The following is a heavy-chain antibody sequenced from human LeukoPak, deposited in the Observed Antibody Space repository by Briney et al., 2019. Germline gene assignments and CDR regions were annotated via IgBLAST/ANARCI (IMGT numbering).Heavy chain of an antibody. CDR3: ARSGLSRFDY. CDR1: GFTFGDYA. J-gene: IGHJ4*02. D-gene: IGHD4/OR15-4a*01. CDR2: FSGSGGTT. Sequence: PGGSLRLSCTASGFTFGDYAMSWFRQAPGKGLEWVSAFSGSGGTTYYADSVKGRFTISRDNSKNTLFLQMNSLRAEDTAVYYCARSGLSRFDYWGQGTLVTVSS. V-gene: IGHV3-23*01.